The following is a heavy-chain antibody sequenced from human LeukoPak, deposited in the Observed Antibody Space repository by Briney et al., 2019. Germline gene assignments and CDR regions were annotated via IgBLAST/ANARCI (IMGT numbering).Heavy chain of an antibody. Sequence: APVKVSCKPSGYTLINHYIHWVRQAPGHRREWMGWINPNSGDTNYAQKFQGRVNMTTDTSMSTAYMEVSRLRSDDTALYYCVRDRITIVRGVLNYFDPWGQGTLVTVSS. V-gene: IGHV1-2*02. J-gene: IGHJ5*02. D-gene: IGHD3-10*01. CDR3: VRDRITIVRGVLNYFDP. CDR2: INPNSGDT. CDR1: GYTLINHY.